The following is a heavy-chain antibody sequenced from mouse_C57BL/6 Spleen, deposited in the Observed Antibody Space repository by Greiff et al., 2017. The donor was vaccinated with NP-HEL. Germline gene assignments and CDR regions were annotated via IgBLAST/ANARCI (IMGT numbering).Heavy chain of an antibody. CDR3: ARSGPYGWYFGV. J-gene: IGHJ1*03. D-gene: IGHD1-1*02. V-gene: IGHV1-50*01. Sequence: QVQLQQPGAELVKPGASVKLSCKASGYTFTSYWMQWVKQRPGQGLEWIGEIDPSDSYTNYNQKFKGKATLTVDTSSSTAYMQLSSLTSEDSAVYYCARSGPYGWYFGVWGTGTTVTVSS. CDR1: GYTFTSYW. CDR2: IDPSDSYT.